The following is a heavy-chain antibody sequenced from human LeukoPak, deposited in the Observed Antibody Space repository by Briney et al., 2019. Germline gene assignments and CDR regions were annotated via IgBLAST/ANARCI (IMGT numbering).Heavy chain of an antibody. J-gene: IGHJ6*03. CDR1: GLTFSNYE. CDR3: ARVGVGDWNYLNYCYHYYIDV. Sequence: GGSLRLSCAGSGLTFSNYEMNWVRQAPGKGLEWVSYISSSGSTIYYADSVKGRFTISRDNAKNSLYLQMNSLRAEDTAVYYCARVGVGDWNYLNYCYHYYIDVWGKGTTVTVSS. D-gene: IGHD1-7*01. CDR2: ISSSGSTI. V-gene: IGHV3-48*03.